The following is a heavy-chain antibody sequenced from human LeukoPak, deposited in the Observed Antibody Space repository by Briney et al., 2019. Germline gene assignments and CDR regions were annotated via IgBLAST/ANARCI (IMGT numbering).Heavy chain of an antibody. CDR3: ARVGSYDY. D-gene: IGHD1-26*01. Sequence: ASVKVSCKASGYSFTAYYMHWVRQAPGQGLEWMGWISAYNGNTNYAQKLQGRVTMTTDTSTSTAYMELRSLRSDDTAVYYCARVGSYDYWGQGTLVTVSS. CDR2: ISAYNGNT. CDR1: GYSFTAYY. J-gene: IGHJ4*02. V-gene: IGHV1-18*04.